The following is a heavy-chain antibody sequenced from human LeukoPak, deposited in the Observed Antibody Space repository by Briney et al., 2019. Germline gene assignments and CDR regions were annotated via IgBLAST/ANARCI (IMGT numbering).Heavy chain of an antibody. CDR1: GYTFTSYH. CDR2: INPSGGSP. V-gene: IGHV1-46*01. CDR3: ASPGGGSYGYYYYYMDV. J-gene: IGHJ6*03. Sequence: ASVKVSCKASGYTFTSYHLHWVRQAPGQGLEWMGIINPSGGSPNYAQKFQGRVTMTRDMSTSTVNMELSSLRSEDTAVYYCASPGGGSYGYYYYYMDVWGKGTTVTVSS. D-gene: IGHD5-18*01.